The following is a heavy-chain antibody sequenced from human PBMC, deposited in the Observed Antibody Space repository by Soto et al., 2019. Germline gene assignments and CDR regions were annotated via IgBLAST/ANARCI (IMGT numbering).Heavy chain of an antibody. V-gene: IGHV3-53*01. D-gene: IGHD6-19*01. CDR3: ARLNSGWYFDY. Sequence: PGGSLRLSCVASEFTVTSNYMSWVRHTPGKGLEWVSIINGGGSTYYADSVKGRFTISRDNSKNTLYLQINSLRAEDTAVYYCARLNSGWYFDYWGQGTLVTVSS. J-gene: IGHJ4*02. CDR2: INGGGST. CDR1: EFTVTSNY.